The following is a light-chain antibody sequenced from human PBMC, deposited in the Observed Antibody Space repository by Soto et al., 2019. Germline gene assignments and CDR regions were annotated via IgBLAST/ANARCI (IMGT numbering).Light chain of an antibody. CDR2: DVT. CDR1: SSDIGGYNF. J-gene: IGLJ1*01. Sequence: QSALTQPPSASGSPGQSVAISCTGTSSDIGGYNFVSWYQQHPGKAPKLMIYDVTKRPSGVPDRFSGSKSGNTATLIVSGLPAEAEADYYCSSHGGSNNPYVFGPGTQLTVL. V-gene: IGLV2-8*01. CDR3: SSHGGSNNPYV.